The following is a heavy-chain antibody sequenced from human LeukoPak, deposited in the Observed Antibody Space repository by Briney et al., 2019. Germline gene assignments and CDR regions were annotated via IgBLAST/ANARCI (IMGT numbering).Heavy chain of an antibody. V-gene: IGHV3-23*01. Sequence: GGSLRLSCAASGFTFSTFTMNWVRQAPGKGLEWVSIINHNGGTTYYTDSVKGRFTISRDNSNNTVYLQMNSLRAEDTAIYYCAKDGLCPSVCPTKIDVAGYVDSWGQGTLVTVSS. CDR2: INHNGGTT. CDR3: AKDGLCPSVCPTKIDVAGYVDS. J-gene: IGHJ4*02. CDR1: GFTFSTFT. D-gene: IGHD6-19*01.